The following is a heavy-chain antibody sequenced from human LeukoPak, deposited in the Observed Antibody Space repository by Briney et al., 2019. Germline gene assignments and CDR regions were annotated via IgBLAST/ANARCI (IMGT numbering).Heavy chain of an antibody. D-gene: IGHD4-17*01. Sequence: GGSLRLSCAASGFTFSSYGMHWVRQAPGKGLEWVAVISYDGSNKYYADSVKGRFTISRDNSKNTPYLQMNSLRAEDTAVYYCAKDPYGDYGNDYWGQGTLVTVSS. CDR3: AKDPYGDYGNDY. J-gene: IGHJ4*02. CDR2: ISYDGSNK. V-gene: IGHV3-30*18. CDR1: GFTFSSYG.